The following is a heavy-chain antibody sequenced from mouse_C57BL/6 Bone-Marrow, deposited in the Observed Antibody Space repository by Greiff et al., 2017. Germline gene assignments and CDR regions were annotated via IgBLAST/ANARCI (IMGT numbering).Heavy chain of an antibody. CDR1: GFSLTSYG. CDR2: IWGVGST. CDR3: ARDYGSSYGYWYVDV. D-gene: IGHD1-1*01. V-gene: IGHV2-6*01. Sequence: VKLMESGPGLVAPSQSLSITCTVSGFSLTSYGVDWVRQSPGKGLEWLGVIWGVGSTNYHSALKSRLSISKDNSKGQVFLKMNSLQTDDTAMYYCARDYGSSYGYWYVDVWGTGTTVTVSA. J-gene: IGHJ1*03.